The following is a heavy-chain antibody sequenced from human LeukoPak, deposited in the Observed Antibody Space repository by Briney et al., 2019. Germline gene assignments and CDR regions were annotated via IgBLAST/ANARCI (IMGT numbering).Heavy chain of an antibody. CDR3: TTDLRL. CDR1: GFTFNTAW. V-gene: IGHV3-15*01. CDR2: IRSKSDGGTT. D-gene: IGHD3-16*01. Sequence: GGSLRLSCAASGFTFNTAWMAWVRQAPGKGLEWVGRIRSKSDGGTTYYAAPVKGRFTISRDDSKNTLYLQMNSLKIEDTALYYCTTDLRLWGRGTLVTVSS. J-gene: IGHJ2*01.